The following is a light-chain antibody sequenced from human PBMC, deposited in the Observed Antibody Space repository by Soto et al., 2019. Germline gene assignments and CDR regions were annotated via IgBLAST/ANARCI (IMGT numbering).Light chain of an antibody. Sequence: DIQMTQSPSSLSASVGDRVTITCRASQSISSRLAWYQQKPGQAPKLLIYKATNLQTGVALRFSGSGSGTEFSLTISGLQPDDFAVYFCQQYNEFQYTFGQGTRLDI. CDR1: QSISSR. CDR3: QQYNEFQYT. V-gene: IGKV1-5*03. CDR2: KAT. J-gene: IGKJ2*01.